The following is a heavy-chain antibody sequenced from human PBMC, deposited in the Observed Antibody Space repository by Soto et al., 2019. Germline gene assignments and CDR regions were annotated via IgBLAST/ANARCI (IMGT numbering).Heavy chain of an antibody. V-gene: IGHV4-61*01. D-gene: IGHD2-21*01. CDR2: IHYSGST. Sequence: QVQLQESGPGLVKPSETLSLPCTVPGGSVNIVTYYWSWIRQPPGKGLEWIGFIHYSGSTNYNPSLKGRVTMSVDTSKNQCSLKLNSVNTADTAIYYCTRGGDPYKTGHWGQGTLVTVSS. J-gene: IGHJ4*02. CDR1: GGSVNIVTYY. CDR3: TRGGDPYKTGH.